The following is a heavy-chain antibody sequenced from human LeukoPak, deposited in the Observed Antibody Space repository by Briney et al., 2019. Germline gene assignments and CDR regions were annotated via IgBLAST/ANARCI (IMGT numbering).Heavy chain of an antibody. D-gene: IGHD6-19*01. Sequence: SETLSLTCAVSGGSISSGRYYWGWIRQPPGKGLEWIGSIYYSGSTSYNPPLKTRVTISVDMSKNQFSLRLTSVTAADTAVYYCATNTSDTAFDYWGPGTLVTVSS. J-gene: IGHJ4*02. CDR1: GGSISSGRYY. CDR2: IYYSGST. CDR3: ATNTSDTAFDY. V-gene: IGHV4-39*01.